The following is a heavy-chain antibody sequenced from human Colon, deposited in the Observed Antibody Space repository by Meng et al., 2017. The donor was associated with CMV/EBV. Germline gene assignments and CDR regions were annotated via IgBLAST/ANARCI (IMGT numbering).Heavy chain of an antibody. CDR2: IRPGAYTGTT. D-gene: IGHD2-15*01. V-gene: IGHV3-49*04. Sequence: GESLKISCAASGFTFGDYGVSWVRQAPGKGLEWVAFIRPGAYTGTTEYAASVEGRFTISRDSSKNTVYLHINSLRGEDTAVYYCARAGDIVEVSDPLRQNYYYYGMDLWGQGTTVTVSS. CDR3: ARAGDIVEVSDPLRQNYYYYGMDL. CDR1: GFTFGDYG. J-gene: IGHJ6*02.